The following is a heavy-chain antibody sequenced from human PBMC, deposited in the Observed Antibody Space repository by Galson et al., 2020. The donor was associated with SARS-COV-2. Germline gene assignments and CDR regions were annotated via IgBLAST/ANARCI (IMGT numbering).Heavy chain of an antibody. J-gene: IGHJ4*02. CDR3: ARARGGGYYSDFDY. Sequence: AGSLRLSCAASGFTFSSYAMHWVRQAPGKGLEWVAVISYDGSNKYYADSVKGRFTISRDNSKNTLYLQMNSLRAEDTAVYYCARARGGGYYSDFDYWGQGTLVTVSS. V-gene: IGHV3-30*04. CDR1: GFTFSSYA. D-gene: IGHD3-3*01. CDR2: ISYDGSNK.